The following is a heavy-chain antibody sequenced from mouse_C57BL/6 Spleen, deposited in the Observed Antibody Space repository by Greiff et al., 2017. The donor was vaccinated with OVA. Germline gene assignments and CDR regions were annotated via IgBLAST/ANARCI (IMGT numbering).Heavy chain of an antibody. J-gene: IGHJ1*03. V-gene: IGHV1-5*01. CDR1: GYTFTSYW. CDR3: TRRNYSNWYFDV. Sequence: EVQLQQSGTVLARPGASVKMSCKTSGYTFTSYWMHWVKQRPGQGLEWIGAIYPGNSDTSYNQKFKGKAKLTAVTSASTAYMELSSLTNEDSAVYYCTRRNYSNWYFDVWGTGTTVTVSS. CDR2: IYPGNSDT. D-gene: IGHD2-5*01.